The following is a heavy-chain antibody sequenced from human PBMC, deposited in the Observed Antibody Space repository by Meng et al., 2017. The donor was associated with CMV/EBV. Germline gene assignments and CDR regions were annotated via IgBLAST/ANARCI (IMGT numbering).Heavy chain of an antibody. CDR2: MNPNSGNT. Sequence: GGSLRLSCKASGYTFTSYDINWVRQATGQGLEWMGWMNPNSGNTGYAQKFQGRVTMTRNTSISTAYMELSSLRSEDTAVYYCARVSGGAYGMDVWGQGTTVTVSS. J-gene: IGHJ6*02. CDR1: GYTFTSYD. D-gene: IGHD2/OR15-2a*01. V-gene: IGHV1-8*01. CDR3: ARVSGGAYGMDV.